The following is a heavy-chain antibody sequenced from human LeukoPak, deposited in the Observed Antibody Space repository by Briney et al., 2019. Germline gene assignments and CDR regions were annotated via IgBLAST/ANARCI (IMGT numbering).Heavy chain of an antibody. V-gene: IGHV3-23*01. D-gene: IGHD3-10*01. CDR3: AKFYGSGINYFDY. Sequence: GGSLRLSCAVSGLDFSGYAMSWVRQAPGKGLEWVSGIGSDGSTHYEESAKGRFAISRDNSKSTLYPQMNSLRAEDTAVYYCAKFYGSGINYFDYWGQGTLVTVSS. CDR2: IGSDGST. CDR1: GLDFSGYA. J-gene: IGHJ4*02.